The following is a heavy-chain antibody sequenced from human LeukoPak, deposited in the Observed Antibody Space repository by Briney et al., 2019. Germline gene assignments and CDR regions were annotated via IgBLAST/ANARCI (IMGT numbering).Heavy chain of an antibody. CDR1: GLTFNSYA. CDR3: ARRAGAYSHPYDY. CDR2: ISSSGNNT. D-gene: IGHD4/OR15-4a*01. V-gene: IGHV3-23*01. Sequence: GGTLRLSCAASGLTFNSYAMNWVRQAPGKGLEWVSTISSSGNNTHYSDSVKGRFTISRDNSKNTLYLQMNSLRAEDTAVYYCARRAGAYSHPYDYWGQGTLVTVSS. J-gene: IGHJ4*02.